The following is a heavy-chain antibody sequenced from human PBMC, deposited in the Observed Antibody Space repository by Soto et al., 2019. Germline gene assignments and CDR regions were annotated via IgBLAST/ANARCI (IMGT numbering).Heavy chain of an antibody. Sequence: ETLSLTCTVSGGSISSHYWSWVRQAPGKGLEWIGHIYYRGSTNYNPSLRSRSTISVDASKSQFSLKLNSVTTADTAVYYCARDGREAAGMDVWGQGTKVT. D-gene: IGHD1-26*01. CDR3: ARDGREAAGMDV. CDR2: IYYRGST. J-gene: IGHJ6*02. V-gene: IGHV4-59*11. CDR1: GGSISSHY.